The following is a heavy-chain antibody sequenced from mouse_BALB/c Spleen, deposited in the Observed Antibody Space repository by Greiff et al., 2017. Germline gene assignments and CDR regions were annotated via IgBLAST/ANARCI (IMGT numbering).Heavy chain of an antibody. D-gene: IGHD1-1*02. V-gene: IGHV5-17*02. Sequence: EVQVVESGGGLVQPGGSRKLSCAASGFTFSSFGMHWVRQAPEKGLEWVAYISSGSSTIYYADTVKGRFTISRDNPKNTLFLQMTSLRSEDTAMYYCARGGGYHIYWYIDVWGAGTTVTVSS. CDR3: ARGGGYHIYWYIDV. J-gene: IGHJ1*01. CDR2: ISSGSSTI. CDR1: GFTFSSFG.